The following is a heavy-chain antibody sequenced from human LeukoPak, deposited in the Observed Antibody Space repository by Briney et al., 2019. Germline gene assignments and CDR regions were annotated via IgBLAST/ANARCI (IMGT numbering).Heavy chain of an antibody. CDR2: IYYSGST. CDR1: GGSISSFY. V-gene: IGHV4-59*01. D-gene: IGHD3-10*01. J-gene: IGHJ4*02. Sequence: PSETLSLTCTVSGGSISSFYWSWIRQPPGKGLEWIGYIYYSGSTNYSPSLKSRVTISVDTSKNQFSLKLSSVTAADTAVYYCARDPGSYTFDYWGQGTLVTVSS. CDR3: ARDPGSYTFDY.